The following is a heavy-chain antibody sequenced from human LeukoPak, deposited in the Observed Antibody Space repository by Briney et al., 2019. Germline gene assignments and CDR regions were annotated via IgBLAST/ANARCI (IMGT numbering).Heavy chain of an antibody. CDR1: GASLNGHY. CDR3: ARVPYDSSGYYLYYFDY. D-gene: IGHD3-22*01. CDR2: GSDVGGT. J-gene: IGHJ4*02. V-gene: IGHV4-34*01. Sequence: SETLSLTCAVYGASLNGHYWSWIRQPPGKGLEWIGEGSDVGGTKYNSSLKSRVAISADTSKNQFSLKLSSVTAADTAVYYCARVPYDSSGYYLYYFDYWGQGTLVTVSS.